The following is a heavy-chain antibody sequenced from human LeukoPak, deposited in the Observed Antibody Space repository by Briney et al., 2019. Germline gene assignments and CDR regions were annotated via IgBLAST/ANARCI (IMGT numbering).Heavy chain of an antibody. CDR1: GYTFTSYY. D-gene: IGHD4-11*01. CDR2: INPSAGST. V-gene: IGHV1-46*01. J-gene: IGHJ5*02. Sequence: GASVKASCKASGYTFTSYYMHWVRQAPGQGLEWMGIINPSAGSTTYAQNFQGRVTMTRDTSTNTVYMELNSLRSDDTAVYYCARQRDSNWFDPWGQGTLVTVSS. CDR3: ARQRDSNWFDP.